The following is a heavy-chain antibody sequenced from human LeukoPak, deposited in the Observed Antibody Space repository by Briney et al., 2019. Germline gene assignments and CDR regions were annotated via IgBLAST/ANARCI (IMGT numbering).Heavy chain of an antibody. D-gene: IGHD2-15*01. V-gene: IGHV3-23*01. CDR2: ISGSGGST. CDR3: AKCGGGSCYSNYFDY. Sequence: PGGSLRLSCAASGFTFSSYAMSWVRQAPGKGLEWVSVISGSGGSTYYADSVKGRFTISRDNSKNTLYLQMNSLRAEDTAVYYCAKCGGGSCYSNYFDYWGQGTLVTVSS. CDR1: GFTFSSYA. J-gene: IGHJ4*02.